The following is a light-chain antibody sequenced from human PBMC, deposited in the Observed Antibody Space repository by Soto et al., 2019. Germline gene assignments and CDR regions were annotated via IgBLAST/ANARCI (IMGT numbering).Light chain of an antibody. CDR2: GAS. CDR1: QSVSVN. CDR3: XXXXXWPPWT. Sequence: EIVMTQSPATLSVSPGERATLSCRASQSVSVNLAWYQQKLGQAPRLLIYGASTRATGIPDRFSGSGSGTEFTLTISGLQSEDXXVYXXXXXXXWPPWTFGQGTKVEIK. V-gene: IGKV3-15*01. J-gene: IGKJ1*01.